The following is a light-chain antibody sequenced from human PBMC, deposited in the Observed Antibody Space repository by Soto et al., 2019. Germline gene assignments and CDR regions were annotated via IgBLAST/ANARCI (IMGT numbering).Light chain of an antibody. Sequence: DTQLTQSPSFLSASVGDRVTIACRASQDVSRSVGWYQQKPGTAPKLLISAASTLNSGVPSRLSGSASGTDFTLTISSLQPEDFATYYCQQLWTYPLTLGGGTKVDIK. J-gene: IGKJ4*01. CDR1: QDVSRS. CDR2: AAS. CDR3: QQLWTYPLT. V-gene: IGKV1-9*01.